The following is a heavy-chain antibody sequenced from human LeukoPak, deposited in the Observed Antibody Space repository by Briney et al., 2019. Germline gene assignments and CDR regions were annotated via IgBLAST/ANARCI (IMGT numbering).Heavy chain of an antibody. CDR2: ISYDGSNK. D-gene: IGHD1-26*01. V-gene: IGHV3-30*04. CDR3: AKHIVGACFDY. CDR1: GFTFSSYA. Sequence: GGSLRLSCAASGFTFSSYAMHWVRQAPGKGLEWVAVISYDGSNKYYADSVKGRFTISRDNSKNTLYLQMNSLRAEDTAVYYCAKHIVGACFDYWGQGTLVTVSS. J-gene: IGHJ4*02.